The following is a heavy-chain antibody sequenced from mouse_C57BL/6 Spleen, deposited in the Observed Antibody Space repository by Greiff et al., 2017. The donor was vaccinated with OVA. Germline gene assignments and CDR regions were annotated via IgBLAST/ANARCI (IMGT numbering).Heavy chain of an antibody. CDR3: AREETVVENFDY. Sequence: QVQLQQPGAELVKPGASVKLSCKASGYTFTSYWMHWVKQRPGQGLEWIGMIHPNSGSTNYNEKFKSKATLTVDQSSSTAYMQLSSLTSEDSAVYYCAREETVVENFDYWGQGTTLTVSS. CDR1: GYTFTSYW. D-gene: IGHD1-1*01. CDR2: IHPNSGST. V-gene: IGHV1-64*01. J-gene: IGHJ2*01.